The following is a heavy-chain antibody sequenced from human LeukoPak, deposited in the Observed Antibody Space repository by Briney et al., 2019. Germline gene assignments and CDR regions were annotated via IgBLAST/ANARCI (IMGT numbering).Heavy chain of an antibody. Sequence: GGSLRLSCAASGFTFDDYGMSWVRQAPGKGLEWVSGINWNGGSTGYADSVKGRFTISRDNAKNTLYLQMNSLRAEDTAVYYCARGGIGVAGDFESWGQGTLVTVSS. J-gene: IGHJ4*02. CDR1: GFTFDDYG. V-gene: IGHV3-20*04. CDR3: ARGGIGVAGDFES. CDR2: INWNGGST. D-gene: IGHD6-19*01.